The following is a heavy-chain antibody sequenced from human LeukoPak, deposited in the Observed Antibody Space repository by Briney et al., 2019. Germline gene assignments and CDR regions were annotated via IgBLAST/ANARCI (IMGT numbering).Heavy chain of an antibody. CDR3: ARDRASGYYFDY. D-gene: IGHD3-22*01. CDR2: ISSSGSTI. Sequence: GGSLRLSCAASGFTFSDYYMSWIRQAPGKGLEWVSYISSSGSTIYHADSVKGRFTISRDNAKNSLYLQMNSLRAEDTAVYYCARDRASGYYFDYWGQGTLVTVSS. CDR1: GFTFSDYY. J-gene: IGHJ4*02. V-gene: IGHV3-11*01.